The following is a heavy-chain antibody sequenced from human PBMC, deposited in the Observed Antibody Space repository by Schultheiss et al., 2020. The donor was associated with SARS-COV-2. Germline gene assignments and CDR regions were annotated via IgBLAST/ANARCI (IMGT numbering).Heavy chain of an antibody. Sequence: GGSLRLSCAASGFTFSSYTMHWVRQAPGKGLEHVSAITSNGGSTYYANSVKDRFIISRDNSKNTLFLQMGSLRAEDMAVYYCARGSVSGSGSKYNYYGMDVWGQGTTVTVSS. V-gene: IGHV3-64*01. D-gene: IGHD3-10*01. CDR2: ITSNGGST. CDR1: GFTFSSYT. CDR3: ARGSVSGSGSKYNYYGMDV. J-gene: IGHJ6*02.